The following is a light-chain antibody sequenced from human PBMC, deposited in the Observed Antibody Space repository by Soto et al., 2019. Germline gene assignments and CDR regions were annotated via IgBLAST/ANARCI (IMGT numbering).Light chain of an antibody. CDR2: GAS. CDR3: QQRSNWPQT. CDR1: QTVSNN. J-gene: IGKJ1*01. V-gene: IGKV3-15*01. Sequence: EIVMTQSPATLSMSPGERVSISCRASQTVSNNLAWYQQKPGQAPRLLIYGASTRAIGVAARFSGSGSGTEFTLTITSLQSEDFAVYYCQQRSNWPQTFGQGTKVEIK.